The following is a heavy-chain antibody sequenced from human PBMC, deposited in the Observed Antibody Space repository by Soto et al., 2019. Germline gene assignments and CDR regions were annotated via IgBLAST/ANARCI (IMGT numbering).Heavy chain of an antibody. J-gene: IGHJ4*02. CDR3: VRAGCFDSSDSYHVDS. CDR2: ASHTVNG. Sequence: SETLSFPCTASGGSINIYDWSWIRQPPEKGLVGMCHASHTVNGNYSAFFERRATIAVDTSKNEVLLTLTSVTAADTAVYYCVRAGCFDSSDSYHVDSWGQGVLVTVSS. CDR1: GGSINIYD. V-gene: IGHV4-59*01. D-gene: IGHD3-22*01.